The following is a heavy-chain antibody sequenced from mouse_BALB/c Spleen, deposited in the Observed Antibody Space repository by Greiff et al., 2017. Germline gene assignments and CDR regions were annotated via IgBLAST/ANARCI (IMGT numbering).Heavy chain of an antibody. J-gene: IGHJ4*01. D-gene: IGHD2-3*01. CDR2: INSNGGST. V-gene: IGHV5-6-3*01. Sequence: EVKLVESGGGLVQPGGSLKLSCAASGFTFSSYGMSWVRQTPDKRLELVATINSNGGSTYYPDSVKGRFTISRDNAKNTLYLQMSSLKSEDTAMYYCARADGYYVRYAMDYWGQGTSVTVSS. CDR1: GFTFSSYG. CDR3: ARADGYYVRYAMDY.